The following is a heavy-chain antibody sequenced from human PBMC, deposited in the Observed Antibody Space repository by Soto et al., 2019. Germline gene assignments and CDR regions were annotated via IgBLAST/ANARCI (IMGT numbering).Heavy chain of an antibody. D-gene: IGHD2-15*01. CDR2: IIPILGIA. Sequence: QVQLVQSGAEVKKPGSSVKVSCKASGGTFSTYTISWVRQAPGQGLEWMGRIIPILGIANYAQKFQGRVTITADKXTSTDYMELSSLRAEDTAVYYCASAYCSGGSCYFDYWGQGTLVTVSS. J-gene: IGHJ4*02. CDR3: ASAYCSGGSCYFDY. V-gene: IGHV1-69*02. CDR1: GGTFSTYT.